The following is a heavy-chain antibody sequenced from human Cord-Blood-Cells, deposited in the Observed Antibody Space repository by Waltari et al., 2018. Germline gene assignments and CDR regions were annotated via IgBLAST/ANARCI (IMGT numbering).Heavy chain of an antibody. V-gene: IGHV4-39*01. Sequence: QLQLQESGPGLVKPSETLSLTCTVSGGSISSSSYYWGWIRQPPGKGLEWIGSIYYSVSTDYNPSLKSRVTISVDTSKNQFSLKLSSVTAADTAVYYCARQGYCSSTSCYDTFDIWGQGTMVTVSS. D-gene: IGHD2-2*01. CDR3: ARQGYCSSTSCYDTFDI. CDR2: IYYSVST. CDR1: GGSISSSSYY. J-gene: IGHJ3*02.